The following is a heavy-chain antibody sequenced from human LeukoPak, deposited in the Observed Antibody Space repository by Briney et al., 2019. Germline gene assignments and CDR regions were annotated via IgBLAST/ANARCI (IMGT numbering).Heavy chain of an antibody. CDR1: GYTFTSYG. D-gene: IGHD3-22*01. CDR2: ISAYNGNT. CDR3: AREESLYYYDSSGYYPEYFQH. Sequence: GASVKVSCKASGYTFTSYGISWVRQAPGQGLEWMGWISAYNGNTNYAQKLQGRVTITADKSTSTAYMELSSLRSEDTAVYYCAREESLYYYDSSGYYPEYFQHWGQGTLVTVSS. V-gene: IGHV1-18*01. J-gene: IGHJ1*01.